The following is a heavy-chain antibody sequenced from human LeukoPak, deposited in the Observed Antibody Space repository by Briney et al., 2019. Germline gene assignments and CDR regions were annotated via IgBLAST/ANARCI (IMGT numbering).Heavy chain of an antibody. Sequence: GGSLRLSCAASGFTFSSYSMNWVRQAPGKGLEWVSSISSSSSYIYHADSVKGRFTISRDNAKNSLYLQMNSLRAEDTAVYYCARDRSSYSGSYSGYWGQGTLVTVSP. CDR2: ISSSSSYI. V-gene: IGHV3-21*01. D-gene: IGHD1-26*01. J-gene: IGHJ4*02. CDR1: GFTFSSYS. CDR3: ARDRSSYSGSYSGY.